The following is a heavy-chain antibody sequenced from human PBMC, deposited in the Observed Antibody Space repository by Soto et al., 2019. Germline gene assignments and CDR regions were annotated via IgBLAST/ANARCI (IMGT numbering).Heavy chain of an antibody. J-gene: IGHJ4*02. CDR2: ISSNWDT. CDR3: ARDFAYFDS. V-gene: IGHV4-31*11. Sequence: PSETLSLTCAISGASISSGGYFWSWIRQHPGKGLEWIGFISSNWDTSYNPSLQSRVTMSLDTSKNQFSLRLSSVTAADTAMYYCARDFAYFDSWGQGTLVTVSS. CDR1: GASISSGGYF. D-gene: IGHD3-3*01.